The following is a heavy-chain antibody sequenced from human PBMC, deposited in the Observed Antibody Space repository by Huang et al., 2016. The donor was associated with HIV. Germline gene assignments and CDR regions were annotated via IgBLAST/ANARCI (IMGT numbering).Heavy chain of an antibody. CDR3: ARDRKYDNAWYWFDP. J-gene: IGHJ5*02. Sequence: QVQLVQSGAEVKKPGSSVRVSCEASGGTLSSYAITWVRQAPGQGLEWMGGIIPILGTPNYAQKFQGRVTSTADESTSTAYMELSSLRSDDTAVYYCARDRKYDNAWYWFDPWGQGTLVTVSS. V-gene: IGHV1-69*01. CDR2: IIPILGTP. D-gene: IGHD1-1*01. CDR1: GGTLSSYA.